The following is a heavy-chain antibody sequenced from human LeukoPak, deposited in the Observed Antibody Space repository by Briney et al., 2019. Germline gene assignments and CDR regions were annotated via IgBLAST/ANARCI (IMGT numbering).Heavy chain of an antibody. D-gene: IGHD5-24*01. CDR3: TRVWLQYFDY. J-gene: IGHJ4*02. Sequence: GGSLRLSCTASGFTFGDYAMSWVPQAPGKGLEWVGFIRSKTYDGTTEYAASVKGRFTSSRDDSKRIAYLQMNSLKTDDTAVYYCTRVWLQYFDYWGQGTLNTVSS. CDR1: GFTFGDYA. V-gene: IGHV3-49*04. CDR2: IRSKTYDGTT.